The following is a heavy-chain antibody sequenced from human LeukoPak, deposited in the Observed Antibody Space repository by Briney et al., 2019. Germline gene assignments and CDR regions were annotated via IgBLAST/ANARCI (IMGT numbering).Heavy chain of an antibody. V-gene: IGHV1-46*01. CDR1: GYTFTSYY. D-gene: IGHD2-8*01. CDR2: INPSGGST. J-gene: IGHJ6*02. Sequence: ASVKVSCKASGYTFTSYYMRWVRQAPGQGLEWMGIINPSGGSTSYAQKFQGRVTMTRDTSTSTVYMELSSPRSEDTAVYYCASKMASDYYYGMDVWGQGTTVTVSS. CDR3: ASKMASDYYYGMDV.